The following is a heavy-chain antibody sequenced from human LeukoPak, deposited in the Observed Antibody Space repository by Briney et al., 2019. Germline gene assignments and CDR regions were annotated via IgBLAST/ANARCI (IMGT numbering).Heavy chain of an antibody. J-gene: IGHJ6*02. Sequence: GASVKVSCKASGYTFTGYYMHWVRQAPGQGLEWMGWINPNSGGTNYAQKFQGWVTMTRDTSISTAYMELSRLRSDDTAVYYCAREQPMYGDYVAYYYGMDVWGQGTTVTVSS. CDR2: INPNSGGT. D-gene: IGHD4-17*01. CDR1: GYTFTGYY. CDR3: AREQPMYGDYVAYYYGMDV. V-gene: IGHV1-2*04.